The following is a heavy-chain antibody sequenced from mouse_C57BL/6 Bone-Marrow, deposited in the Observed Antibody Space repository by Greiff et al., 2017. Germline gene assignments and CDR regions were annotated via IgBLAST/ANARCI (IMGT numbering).Heavy chain of an antibody. J-gene: IGHJ1*03. Sequence: VQLQQSGPELVKPGASVKISCKASGYAFSSSWMNWVKQRPGKGLEWIGRIYPGDGDTNYNGKFKGKATLTADKSSSTAYMQLSSLTSEDSAVYCCYYDVDSDWYFDVWGTGTTVTVSS. V-gene: IGHV1-82*01. CDR1: GYAFSSSW. CDR2: IYPGDGDT. CDR3: YYDVDSDWYFDV. D-gene: IGHD2-4*01.